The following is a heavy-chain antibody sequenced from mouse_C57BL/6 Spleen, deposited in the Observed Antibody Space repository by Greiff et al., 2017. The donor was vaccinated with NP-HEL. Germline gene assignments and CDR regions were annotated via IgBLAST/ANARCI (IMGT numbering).Heavy chain of an antibody. CDR1: GYSFTGYY. J-gene: IGHJ2*01. D-gene: IGHD1-1*01. CDR3: ARRDYYGSSYFDY. CDR2: INPSTGGT. V-gene: IGHV1-43*01. Sequence: EVQVVESGPELVKPGASVKISCKASGYSFTGYYMHWVKQSSEKSLEWIGEINPSTGGTSYNQKFKGKDTLTVDKSSSTAYMQLKSLTSEDSAVYYCARRDYYGSSYFDYWGQGTTRTVAS.